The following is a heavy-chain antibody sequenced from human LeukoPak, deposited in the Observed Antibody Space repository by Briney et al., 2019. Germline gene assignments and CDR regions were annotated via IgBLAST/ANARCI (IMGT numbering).Heavy chain of an antibody. Sequence: MTSETLSLTCTVSGGSISSGGYYWSWIRQHPGKGLEWIGYIYYSGSTYYNPSLKSRVTISVDTSKNQFSLKLSSVTAADTAVYYCARAFRNGSGNWGQGTMVTVSS. CDR3: ARAFRNGSGN. J-gene: IGHJ3*01. CDR2: IYYSGST. CDR1: GGSISSGGYY. V-gene: IGHV4-31*03. D-gene: IGHD3-10*01.